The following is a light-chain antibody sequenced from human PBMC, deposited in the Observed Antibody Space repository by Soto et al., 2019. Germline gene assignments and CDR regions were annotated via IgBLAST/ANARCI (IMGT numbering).Light chain of an antibody. J-gene: IGKJ2*01. CDR2: DAS. CDR1: QSLNSY. V-gene: IGKV3-11*01. Sequence: EIVLTQSPATLSLSPGERATLSCRASQSLNSYLAWYQQKPGQAPRLLIYDASKRASGIPARFSVSGSGTDFTLTISRLEPEDFAFYYCQQRSDWPFTFGQGTKLEI. CDR3: QQRSDWPFT.